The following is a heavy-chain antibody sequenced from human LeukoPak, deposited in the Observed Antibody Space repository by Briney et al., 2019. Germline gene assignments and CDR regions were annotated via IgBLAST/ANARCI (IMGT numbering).Heavy chain of an antibody. J-gene: IGHJ3*02. V-gene: IGHV4-59*08. D-gene: IGHD2-15*01. Sequence: SETLSLTCSVSGGSISTYYWSWSRQPPGKGLEWLGYTYYSGSSNYNPSLKSRVTISVDTSKNQFSLKLRSVTAADTAVYYCARMVIRAYCSGGNCYEHAFDIWGQGTMVTVSS. CDR2: TYYSGSS. CDR3: ARMVIRAYCSGGNCYEHAFDI. CDR1: GGSISTYY.